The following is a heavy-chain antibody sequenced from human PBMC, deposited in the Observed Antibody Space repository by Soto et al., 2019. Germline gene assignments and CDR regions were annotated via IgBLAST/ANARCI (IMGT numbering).Heavy chain of an antibody. CDR1: GFTFSSYA. V-gene: IGHV3-23*01. D-gene: IGHD3-3*02. J-gene: IGHJ5*02. CDR2: ISGSGGST. Sequence: GGSLRLSCAASGFTFSSYAMSWVRQAPGKGLEWVSAISGSGGSTYYADSVKGRFTISRDNSKNTLYLQMNSLRAEDTAVYYCANFKNQLIFGVVIWSGWFDPWGQGTLVTVSS. CDR3: ANFKNQLIFGVVIWSGWFDP.